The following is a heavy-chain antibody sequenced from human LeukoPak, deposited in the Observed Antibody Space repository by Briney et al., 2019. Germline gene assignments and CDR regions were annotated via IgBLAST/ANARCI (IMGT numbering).Heavy chain of an antibody. CDR2: ISGSGGSK. V-gene: IGHV3-23*01. J-gene: IGHJ4*02. Sequence: GGSLRLSCAASGFTFSSYAMSWVRQAPEKGLEWVSSISGSGGSKWFADSVKGRFTISRDNSENTLYLQMNRLRAEDTALYYCANESSVAGAWLLDYWGQGTLVTVSS. CDR3: ANESSVAGAWLLDY. CDR1: GFTFSSYA. D-gene: IGHD6-19*01.